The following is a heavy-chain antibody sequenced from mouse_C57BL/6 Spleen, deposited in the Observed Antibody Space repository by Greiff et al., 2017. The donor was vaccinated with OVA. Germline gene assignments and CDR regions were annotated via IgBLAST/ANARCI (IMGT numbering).Heavy chain of an antibody. CDR1: GYTFTEYT. V-gene: IGHV1-62-2*01. CDR2: LYPGGGSI. D-gene: IGHD5-1*01. J-gene: IGHJ4*01. CDR3: ARHETYLYAMDY. Sequence: VKLQQSGAELVKPGASVKLSCKASGYTFTEYTIHWVKQRSGQGLEWIGWLYPGGGSIKYNEKFKGKATLTADKSSSTVYMELSRLTSEDSAVYFCARHETYLYAMDYWGQGTSVTVSS.